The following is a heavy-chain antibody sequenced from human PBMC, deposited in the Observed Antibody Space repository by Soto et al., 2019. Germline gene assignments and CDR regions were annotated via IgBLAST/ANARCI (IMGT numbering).Heavy chain of an antibody. J-gene: IGHJ4*02. D-gene: IGHD1-26*01. CDR3: GREKVGANNS. V-gene: IGHV1-8*01. Sequence: QVQLVQSGAEVKKPGASVKVSCKASGYTFTSYDINWVRQATGQGLEWMGWMNPYSGNTDYAQKFQGRVTMTRNTFISTAYIELNSLRSEDPVVYYCGREKVGANNSWGQGTLVTDSS. CDR1: GYTFTSYD. CDR2: MNPYSGNT.